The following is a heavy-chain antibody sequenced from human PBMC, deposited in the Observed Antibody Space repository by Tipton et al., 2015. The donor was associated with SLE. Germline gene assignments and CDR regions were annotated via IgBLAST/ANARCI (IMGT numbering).Heavy chain of an antibody. J-gene: IGHJ4*02. V-gene: IGHV3-23*01. CDR1: GFTFSSYA. CDR2: ISGSGGST. D-gene: IGHD6-13*01. Sequence: SLRLSCAASGFTFSSYAMSWVRQAPGKGLEWVSAISGSGGSTYYADSVKGRFTISRDNSKNTLYLQMNSLRAEDTAVYYCAKSRGLGGSSWFLFDYWGQGTLVTVSS. CDR3: AKSRGLGGSSWFLFDY.